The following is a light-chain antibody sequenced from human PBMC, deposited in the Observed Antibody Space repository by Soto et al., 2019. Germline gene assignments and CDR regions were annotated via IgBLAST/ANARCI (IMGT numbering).Light chain of an antibody. V-gene: IGLV2-14*03. J-gene: IGLJ3*02. CDR1: TSHVGGSEY. Sequence: QSALTQPASVSGSPGQWITISCTETTSHVGGSEYVSWYQQHPGKVPKLLIYEISVRPSGVSHRFSGSKSGYTASLTSSGLQPEYDAVYYCSSFTTTIRVFGGGTKVTVL. CDR3: SSFTTTIRV. CDR2: EIS.